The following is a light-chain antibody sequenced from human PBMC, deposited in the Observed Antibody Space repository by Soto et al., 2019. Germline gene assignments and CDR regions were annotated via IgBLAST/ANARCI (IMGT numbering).Light chain of an antibody. CDR2: AAS. CDR1: QSINNW. CDR3: QRYNSPWT. Sequence: DIQMTQSPSTLSASVGDRVTITCRASQSINNWLAWYQQKPGKAPKLLIYAASTLESGVPSRFSGSGSGTEFTLTISSLQPDDFATYYCQRYNSPWTFGQGTRVEIK. V-gene: IGKV1-5*01. J-gene: IGKJ1*01.